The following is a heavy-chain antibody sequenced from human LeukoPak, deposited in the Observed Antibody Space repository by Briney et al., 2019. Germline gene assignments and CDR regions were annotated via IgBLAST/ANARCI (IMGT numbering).Heavy chain of an antibody. CDR3: ARGLILRGYYYYGMDV. D-gene: IGHD5-12*01. J-gene: IGHJ6*02. V-gene: IGHV3-21*01. CDR1: GFIFSSYS. Sequence: GGSLRLSCAASGFIFSSYSMNWVRQAPGKGLEWVSSISSSSSYIYYADSVKGRFTISRDNAKNSLYLQMNSLRAEDTAVYYCARGLILRGYYYYGMDVWGQGTTVTVSS. CDR2: ISSSSSYI.